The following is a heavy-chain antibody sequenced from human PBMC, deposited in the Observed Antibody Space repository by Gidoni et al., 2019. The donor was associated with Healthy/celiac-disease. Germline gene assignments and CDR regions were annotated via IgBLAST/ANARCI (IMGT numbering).Heavy chain of an antibody. Sequence: EVQLVESGGGLVKPGGSLRLSCAASGFPFSNAWMSWVRQAPGKGLEWVGRIKSKTDGGTTDYAAPVKGRFTISRDESKNTLYLQMNSLKTEDTAVYYCTTDLYEVYRKWLLLDDYWGQGTLVTVSS. J-gene: IGHJ4*02. CDR2: IKSKTDGGTT. CDR1: GFPFSNAW. CDR3: TTDLYEVYRKWLLLDDY. V-gene: IGHV3-15*01. D-gene: IGHD3-3*01.